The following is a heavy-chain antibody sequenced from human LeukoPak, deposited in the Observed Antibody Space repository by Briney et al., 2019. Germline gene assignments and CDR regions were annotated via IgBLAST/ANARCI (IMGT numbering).Heavy chain of an antibody. V-gene: IGHV3-23*01. CDR3: AKESAPGGTPLLDY. D-gene: IGHD6-13*01. CDR2: IGAGGDT. Sequence: GGSLRLSCAASGFTFSSYAMSWVRQAPGKGLEWVSGIGAGGDTYYADSVKGRFTFSRDNSKNTMYLQMNTLRAEDTAVYYCAKESAPGGTPLLDYWGQGTLVTVSS. J-gene: IGHJ4*02. CDR1: GFTFSSYA.